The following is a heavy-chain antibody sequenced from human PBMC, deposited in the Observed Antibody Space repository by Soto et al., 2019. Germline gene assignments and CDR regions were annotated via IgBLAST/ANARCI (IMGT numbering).Heavy chain of an antibody. J-gene: IGHJ6*02. Sequence: VASVKVSCKASGGTFSSYAISWVRQAPGQGLEWMGRIIPFIGTANYAQKFQGRVTITADESTSTAYMELTSLRSEDTAVYYCARVVMNKVNASYYYGMDVWGQGTTVTVSS. CDR3: ARVVMNKVNASYYYGMDV. CDR2: IIPFIGTA. D-gene: IGHD2-15*01. CDR1: GGTFSSYA. V-gene: IGHV1-69*11.